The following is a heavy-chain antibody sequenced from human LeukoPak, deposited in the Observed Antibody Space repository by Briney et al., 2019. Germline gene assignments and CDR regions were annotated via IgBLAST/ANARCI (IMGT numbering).Heavy chain of an antibody. J-gene: IGHJ4*02. V-gene: IGHV3-66*01. D-gene: IGHD3-9*01. CDR2: IYTDGRT. CDR1: GFTVSSNY. Sequence: GGSLRLSCVASGFTVSSNYMTWVRQAPGKGLEWVSVIYTDGRTYYTDSVKGRFTISRDSSKNTLFLQMNSLSAEDTAVYYCARDSAVLRYFDWGQGTLVTVSS. CDR3: ARDSAVLRYFD.